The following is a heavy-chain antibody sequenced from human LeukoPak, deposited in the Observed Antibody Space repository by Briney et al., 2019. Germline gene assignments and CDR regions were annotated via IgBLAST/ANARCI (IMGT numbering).Heavy chain of an antibody. D-gene: IGHD1-7*01. Sequence: GESLKISCKGSGYSFTSYWIGWVRQMPGKGLEWMGIIYPGDSDTRYSPSFQGQVTISTDTTISTAYLQWSSLKASDTAMYYYARHPNWNSGQGAFDIWGQGTMVTVSS. J-gene: IGHJ3*02. CDR1: GYSFTSYW. CDR3: ARHPNWNSGQGAFDI. V-gene: IGHV5-51*01. CDR2: IYPGDSDT.